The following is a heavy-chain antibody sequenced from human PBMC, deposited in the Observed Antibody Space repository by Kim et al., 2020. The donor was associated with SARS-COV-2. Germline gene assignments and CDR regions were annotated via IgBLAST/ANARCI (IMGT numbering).Heavy chain of an antibody. CDR2: IKSKAYGETT. CDR3: AGPILLMVFALDV. J-gene: IGHJ6*02. Sequence: GGSLRLSCTASGFTFSDYAISWVRQAPGKGLEWVGFIKSKAYGETTEYAASVKGRFTISRDDSKGTAYLQMNSLKTEDTAVYYCAGPILLMVFALDVWGQGTTVTVSS. D-gene: IGHD2-8*01. V-gene: IGHV3-49*04. CDR1: GFTFSDYA.